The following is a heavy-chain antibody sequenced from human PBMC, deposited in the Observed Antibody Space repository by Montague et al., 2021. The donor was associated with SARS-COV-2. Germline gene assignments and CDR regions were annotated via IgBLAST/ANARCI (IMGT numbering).Heavy chain of an antibody. CDR3: ARGEGCSSTSCYTPAPFDY. CDR2: ISYDGSNK. D-gene: IGHD2-2*02. J-gene: IGHJ4*02. CDR1: GFTFSSYA. Sequence: SLRLSCAASGFTFSSYAMHWVRQAPGKVLEWVPVISYDGSNKYYADSVKGRFTISRDNSKNTLYLQMNSLRAEDTAVYYCARGEGCSSTSCYTPAPFDYWGQGTLVTVSS. V-gene: IGHV3-30*04.